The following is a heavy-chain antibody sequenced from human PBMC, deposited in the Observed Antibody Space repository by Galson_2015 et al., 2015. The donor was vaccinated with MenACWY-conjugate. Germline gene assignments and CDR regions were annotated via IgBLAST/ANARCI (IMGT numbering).Heavy chain of an antibody. CDR2: IWYDGSNK. J-gene: IGHJ3*02. Sequence: SLRLSCAASGFTFSSYGMRWVRQAPGTGLEWVAVIWYDGSNKYYADSVKGRFTISRDNSKNTLYLQMNSLRAEDTAVYYCARGCSGGSCYFVTHHDAFDIWGQGTMVTVSS. V-gene: IGHV3-33*01. D-gene: IGHD2-15*01. CDR1: GFTFSSYG. CDR3: ARGCSGGSCYFVTHHDAFDI.